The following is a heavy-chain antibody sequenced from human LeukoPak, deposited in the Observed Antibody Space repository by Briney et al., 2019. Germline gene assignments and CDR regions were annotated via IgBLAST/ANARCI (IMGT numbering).Heavy chain of an antibody. D-gene: IGHD6-13*01. J-gene: IGHJ4*02. CDR2: IYYSGST. CDR1: GGSISVGGYY. Sequence: SETLSLTCTVSGGSISVGGYYWAWIRQPPGKGLEWIGSIYYSGSTYYNPSLKSRVTISVDTSRNQFSLKLSSVTAADTAVYYCASGSKAAAHFDYWGQGTLVTVSS. CDR3: ASGSKAAAHFDY. V-gene: IGHV4-39*07.